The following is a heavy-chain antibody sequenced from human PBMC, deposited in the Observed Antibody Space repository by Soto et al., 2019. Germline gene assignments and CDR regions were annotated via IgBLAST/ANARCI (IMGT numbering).Heavy chain of an antibody. D-gene: IGHD1-20*01. V-gene: IGHV4-34*01. Sequence: SETMSLTCAVYGGSFSGYYWSWIRQPPGKGLEWIGEINHSGSTNYNPSLKSRVTISVDTSKNQFSLKLSSVTAADTAVYYCATGGGYNWNDANSFDIWGQGTMVTVSS. J-gene: IGHJ3*02. CDR2: INHSGST. CDR3: ATGGGYNWNDANSFDI. CDR1: GGSFSGYY.